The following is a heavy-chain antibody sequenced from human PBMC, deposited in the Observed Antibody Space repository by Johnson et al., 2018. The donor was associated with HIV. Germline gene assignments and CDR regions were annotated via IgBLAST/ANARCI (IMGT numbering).Heavy chain of an antibody. Sequence: VQLVESGGGVVQPGRSLRLSCSASGFTFDDLSMHWVRQAPGKGLEWVSGISWDSGSIGYADPVEGRFTLPRDNSKNTLYLQMNSLRAEDTAVYYCARDDIGNRFSSYDAFDIWGQGTMVTVSS. V-gene: IGHV3-9*01. CDR3: ARDDIGNRFSSYDAFDI. CDR1: GFTFDDLS. D-gene: IGHD6-13*01. CDR2: ISWDSGSI. J-gene: IGHJ3*02.